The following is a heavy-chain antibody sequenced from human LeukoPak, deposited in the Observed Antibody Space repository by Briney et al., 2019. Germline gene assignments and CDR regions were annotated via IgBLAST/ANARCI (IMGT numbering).Heavy chain of an antibody. Sequence: ASAKVSCTPSGFTFTSYYMHGVRHTPGQGLGCMGIINPSGGSTSYAQKSEGRVTLTRDTSTSTVYMELSSLRYEDTAVYYCARSYDSSCEDAFDIWGQGTMVTVSS. CDR1: GFTFTSYY. D-gene: IGHD3-22*01. CDR3: ARSYDSSCEDAFDI. V-gene: IGHV1-46*01. J-gene: IGHJ3*02. CDR2: INPSGGST.